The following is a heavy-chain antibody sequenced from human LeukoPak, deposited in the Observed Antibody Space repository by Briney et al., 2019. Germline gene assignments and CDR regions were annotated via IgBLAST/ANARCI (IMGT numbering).Heavy chain of an antibody. CDR3: ARGRGSGWPDYFDH. D-gene: IGHD6-19*01. CDR1: GFTFSSYW. V-gene: IGHV3-33*08. CDR2: IWYDGSNK. J-gene: IGHJ4*02. Sequence: GGSLRLSCAASGFTFSSYWMSWVRQAPGKGLEWVALIWYDGSNKFYADSLRGRFTISRDNSKNTLYLQMNSLTAEDTAVYYCARGRGSGWPDYFDHWGQGTLVTVSS.